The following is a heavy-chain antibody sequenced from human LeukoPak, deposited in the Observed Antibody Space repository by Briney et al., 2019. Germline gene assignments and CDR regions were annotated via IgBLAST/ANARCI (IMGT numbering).Heavy chain of an antibody. CDR2: ISASSGTI. CDR3: ARRSEFGVLYYMDV. CDR1: GFSFSVYS. V-gene: IGHV3-48*01. Sequence: GGSLRLSCAALGFSFSVYSMNWVRQAPGKGLEWVSYISASSGTIYYADSAKGRFTISRGNAKNSLYLQMNSLRGDDTAVYYCARRSEFGVLYYMDVWGKGTTVTVSS. J-gene: IGHJ6*03. D-gene: IGHD3-16*01.